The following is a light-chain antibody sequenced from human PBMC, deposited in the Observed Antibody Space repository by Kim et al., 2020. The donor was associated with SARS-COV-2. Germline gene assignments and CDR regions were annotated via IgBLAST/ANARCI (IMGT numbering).Light chain of an antibody. CDR1: SGSIARNY. CDR3: QSYDATVV. Sequence: NFMLTQPHSVSESPGKTVTISCTRSSGSIARNYVQWYQQRPGSAPVTVIYEDKQRPSGVPDRFSGSIDSSSNSASLTISGLKAEDEGDYYCQSYDATVVFGTGTKVTVL. J-gene: IGLJ1*01. V-gene: IGLV6-57*04. CDR2: EDK.